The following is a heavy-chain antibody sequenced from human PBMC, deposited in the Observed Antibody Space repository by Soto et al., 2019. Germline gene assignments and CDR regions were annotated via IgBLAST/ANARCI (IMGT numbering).Heavy chain of an antibody. CDR3: ARDSSSSGRAAFDI. J-gene: IGHJ3*02. CDR2: IYYSGST. Sequence: PSESLSLTCTVSGGSITLGGYCWSWVRQQPGKGLEWIGYIYYSGSTYYNPSLKSRVTISVDTSKNQFSLKLSSVTAADTFVYYCARDSSSSGRAAFDIWGQGTMVTVSS. CDR1: GGSITLGGYC. V-gene: IGHV4-31*03. D-gene: IGHD6-6*01.